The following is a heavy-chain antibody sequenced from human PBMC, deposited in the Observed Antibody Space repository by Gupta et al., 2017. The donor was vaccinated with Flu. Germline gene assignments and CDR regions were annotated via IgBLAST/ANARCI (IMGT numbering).Heavy chain of an antibody. CDR2: VYISGTT. V-gene: IGHV4-61*02. CDR1: GDSIVSGRFS. CDR3: AREYSSSPVDS. J-gene: IGHJ5*01. Sequence: QVQLRESGPGLVKPSKTLLLSCTVSGDSIVSGRFSWSWIRQPAGKGLEWIGRVYISGTTNYNPSLKSRVTVTIDTSKNQFYLKMTSVTAADTAMYYCAREYSSSPVDSWGQGALVTVSS. D-gene: IGHD6-6*01.